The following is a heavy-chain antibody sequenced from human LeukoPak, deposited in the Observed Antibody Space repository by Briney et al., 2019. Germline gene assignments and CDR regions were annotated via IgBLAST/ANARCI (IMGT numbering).Heavy chain of an antibody. J-gene: IGHJ6*03. CDR2: IFCGAST. Sequence: GGSLRLSCAASGFTFRSHYITWVRQAPGKGLGWGAVIFCGASTSYLDSVKRRFTISRDNSKNPLYLQMNSLRDDDTAVYYCARDSRNFDWLLIPYYYYYMDVWGKGTTVTVSS. CDR3: ARDSRNFDWLLIPYYYYYMDV. V-gene: IGHV3-66*02. CDR1: GFTFRSHY. D-gene: IGHD3-9*01.